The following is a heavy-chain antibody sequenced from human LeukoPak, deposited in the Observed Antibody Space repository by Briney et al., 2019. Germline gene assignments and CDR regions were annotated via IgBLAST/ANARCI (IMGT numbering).Heavy chain of an antibody. D-gene: IGHD5-24*01. CDR1: GGSFSGYY. CDR2: INHSGST. CDR3: AGVEMATGFDY. Sequence: SETLSLTCAVYGGSFSGYYWSWIRQPPGKGLEWIGEINHSGSTNYNPSLKSRVTISVDTSKNQFSLKLSSVTAADTAVYYCAGVEMATGFDYWGQGTLVTVSS. J-gene: IGHJ4*02. V-gene: IGHV4-34*01.